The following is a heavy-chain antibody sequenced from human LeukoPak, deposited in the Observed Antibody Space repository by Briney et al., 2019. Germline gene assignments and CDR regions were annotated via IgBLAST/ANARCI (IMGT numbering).Heavy chain of an antibody. CDR1: GLSFSSYN. J-gene: IGHJ5*02. Sequence: GGSLRLSCTASGLSFSSYNMNWVRQAPGKGPEWVAYITANNTTKYYADSVKGRFTISRDNAKKSLYLQMNSLRAEDTAVYYCARDRKIRTTVTTGSWFDPWGQGTLVTVSS. CDR3: ARDRKIRTTVTTGSWFDP. CDR2: ITANNTTK. V-gene: IGHV3-48*01. D-gene: IGHD4-17*01.